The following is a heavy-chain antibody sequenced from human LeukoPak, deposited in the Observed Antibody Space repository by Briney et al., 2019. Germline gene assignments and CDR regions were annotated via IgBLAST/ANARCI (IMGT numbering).Heavy chain of an antibody. D-gene: IGHD3-16*02. V-gene: IGHV4-4*07. CDR3: ASYPRGVIVSADDAFDI. Sequence: SETLSLTCTVAGGSISSYYCSWIRQPAGKGLEWIGRIYTSGSTNYNHSLKSRVTMSVDTSKNQFSLKLSSVTAADTAVYYCASYPRGVIVSADDAFDIWGQGTMVTVSS. J-gene: IGHJ3*02. CDR1: GGSISSYY. CDR2: IYTSGST.